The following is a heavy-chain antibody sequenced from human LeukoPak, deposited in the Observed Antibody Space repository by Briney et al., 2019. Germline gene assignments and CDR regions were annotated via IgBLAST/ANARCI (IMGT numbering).Heavy chain of an antibody. D-gene: IGHD6-13*01. V-gene: IGHV4-59*08. Sequence: SETLSLTCTVSGGSISSYYWSWIRQPPGKGLEWIGYIYYSGSTNYNPSLKSRVTISVDTSKNQFSLKLSSVTAADTAVYYCARHGSSWYYFDYWGQGSLVTVSS. CDR2: IYYSGST. CDR3: ARHGSSWYYFDY. CDR1: GGSISSYY. J-gene: IGHJ4*02.